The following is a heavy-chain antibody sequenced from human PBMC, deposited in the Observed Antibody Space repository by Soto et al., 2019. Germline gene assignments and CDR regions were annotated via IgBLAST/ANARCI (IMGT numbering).Heavy chain of an antibody. CDR1: GGSISSGDYY. CDR2: IYYSGST. J-gene: IGHJ6*02. Sequence: SEPLSLTCTVAGGSISSGDYYWSWIRQPPGKGLEWIGYIYYSGSTYYNPSLKSRVTISVDTSKNQFSLKPSSVTAADTAVYYCARADYYYYYGMDVWGQGTTVTVSS. V-gene: IGHV4-30-4*01. CDR3: ARADYYYYYGMDV.